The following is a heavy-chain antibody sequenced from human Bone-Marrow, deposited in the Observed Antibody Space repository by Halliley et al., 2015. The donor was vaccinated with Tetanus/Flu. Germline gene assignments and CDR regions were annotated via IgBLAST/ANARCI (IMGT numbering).Heavy chain of an antibody. CDR3: ARGPASRFDY. J-gene: IGHJ4*02. CDR1: GGSFRGSY. Sequence: TLSLTCAVFGGSFRGSYWSWIRQPPGKGLEWIGEINHSGSTNYNPSLKSRVTISIDTSKNQFSLKLSSVSAADTAVYYCARGPASRFDYWGQGTLVTVSS. V-gene: IGHV4-34*01. CDR2: INHSGST.